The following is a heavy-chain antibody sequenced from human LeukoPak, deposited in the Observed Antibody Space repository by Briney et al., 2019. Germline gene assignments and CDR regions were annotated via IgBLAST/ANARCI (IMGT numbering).Heavy chain of an antibody. CDR3: AKDISAGETGAFDI. CDR2: IKKDGSES. CDR1: GFTFSNYW. Sequence: GGSLRLSCVASGFTFSNYWMTWVRQAPGKGLECVADIKKDGSESNYVDSVKGRFTISRDNSKNSLYLQMNSLRTEDTALYYCAKDISAGETGAFDIWGQGTMVTVSS. V-gene: IGHV3-7*03. D-gene: IGHD3-3*02. J-gene: IGHJ3*02.